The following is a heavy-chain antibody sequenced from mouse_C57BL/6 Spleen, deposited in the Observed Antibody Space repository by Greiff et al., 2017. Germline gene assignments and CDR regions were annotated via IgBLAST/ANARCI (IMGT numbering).Heavy chain of an antibody. CDR1: GYTFTDYY. Sequence: EVQLQQSGPELVKPGASVKISCKASGYTFTDYYMNWVKQSHGKSLEWIGDINPNNGGTSYNQKFKGKATLTVDKSSSTAYMELRSLTSEDSSVYYYARDGYDEGWFAYWGQGTLVTVSA. D-gene: IGHD2-2*01. CDR3: ARDGYDEGWFAY. CDR2: INPNNGGT. V-gene: IGHV1-26*01. J-gene: IGHJ3*01.